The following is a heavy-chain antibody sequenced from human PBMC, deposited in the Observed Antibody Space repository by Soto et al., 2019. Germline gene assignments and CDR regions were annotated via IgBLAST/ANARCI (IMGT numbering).Heavy chain of an antibody. J-gene: IGHJ6*02. CDR1: GFSLSNARMG. CDR3: ARMWELQAYGMDV. Sequence: GSGPTLVNPTETLTLTCTVSGFSLSNARMGVSWIRQPPGKALEWLAHIFSNDEKSYSTSLRSRLTISKDTSKSQVVLTMTNMGPVDTATYYCARMWELQAYGMDVWGQGTTVTVSS. D-gene: IGHD1-26*01. CDR2: IFSNDEK. V-gene: IGHV2-26*01.